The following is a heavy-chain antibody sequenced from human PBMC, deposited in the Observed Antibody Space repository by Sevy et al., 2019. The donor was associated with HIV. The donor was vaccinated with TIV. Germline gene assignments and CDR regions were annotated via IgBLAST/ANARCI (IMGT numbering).Heavy chain of an antibody. CDR3: NTDLAYGDYWKGY. CDR1: GFTFSNAW. J-gene: IGHJ4*02. CDR2: IKSKTDGGTT. D-gene: IGHD4-17*01. Sequence: GGSLRLSCVVSGFTFSNAWMYWVRHAPGKGLEWVGRIKSKTDGGTTDYIAPVRSRFVISRDDSRDTVYLQMNSLKTEDTAVYYCNTDLAYGDYWKGYWGQGTLVTVSS. V-gene: IGHV3-15*01.